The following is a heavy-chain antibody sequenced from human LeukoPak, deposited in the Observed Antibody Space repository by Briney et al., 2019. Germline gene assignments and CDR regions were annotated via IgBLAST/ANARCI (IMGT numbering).Heavy chain of an antibody. CDR3: ARSPLSSRWYMYYYGMDV. J-gene: IGHJ6*02. CDR1: GDTFSSYA. D-gene: IGHD6-13*01. CDR2: IIPTFGTA. Sequence: ASVKVSCKASGDTFSSYAISWVRQAPGQGLEWMGGIIPTFGTANYAQKFQGRVTITADESTSTAYMELSSLRSEDTAVYYCARSPLSSRWYMYYYGMDVWGQGTTVTVSS. V-gene: IGHV1-69*13.